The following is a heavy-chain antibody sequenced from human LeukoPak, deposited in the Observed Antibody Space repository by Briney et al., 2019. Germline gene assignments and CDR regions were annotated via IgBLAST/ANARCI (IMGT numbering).Heavy chain of an antibody. CDR1: GFSFSSYW. D-gene: IGHD2-15*01. CDR3: ARDTPVFGEYCSGGSCYDY. J-gene: IGHJ4*02. Sequence: GGSLRLSRAASGFSFSSYWMSWVRQAPGKGLEWVANIKEDGSEKYYVDSVKSRFTISRDNAKKSLYLQMNSLRAEDTAVYYCARDTPVFGEYCSGGSCYDYWGQGILVIVSS. CDR2: IKEDGSEK. V-gene: IGHV3-7*01.